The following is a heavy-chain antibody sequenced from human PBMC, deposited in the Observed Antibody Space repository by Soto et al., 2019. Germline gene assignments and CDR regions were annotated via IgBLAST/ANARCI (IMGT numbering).Heavy chain of an antibody. V-gene: IGHV3-30*18. CDR2: ITYDGSNT. CDR1: GFTFSSYG. D-gene: IGHD1-26*01. J-gene: IGHJ4*02. CDR3: AKEGGLSGSYYISSSYYFDY. Sequence: QVQLVESGGGVVQPGRSLRLSCVASGFTFSSYGMQWVRQAPGKGLEWVAIITYDGSNTYYPDSVKGRFTISRDNSKNTLYGQMNSLRAEGTSVYYCAKEGGLSGSYYISSSYYFDYWGQGTLVTVSS.